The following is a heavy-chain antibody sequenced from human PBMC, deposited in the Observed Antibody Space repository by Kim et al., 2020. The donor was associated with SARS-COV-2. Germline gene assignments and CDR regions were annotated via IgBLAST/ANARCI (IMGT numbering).Heavy chain of an antibody. J-gene: IGHJ4*02. V-gene: IGHV3-21*01. D-gene: IGHD6-19*01. Sequence: VKGRFTTSRDNAKNSLYLQLNGLRAEDTAVYYCARGRGTVVAGTSAAGDYWGQGTLVTVSS. CDR3: ARGRGTVVAGTSAAGDY.